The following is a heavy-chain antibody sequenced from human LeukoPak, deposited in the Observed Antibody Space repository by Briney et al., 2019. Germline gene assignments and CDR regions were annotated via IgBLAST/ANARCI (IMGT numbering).Heavy chain of an antibody. V-gene: IGHV3-7*01. CDR1: GFTFSDYW. CDR2: IRQDDSEK. Sequence: GGSLRLSCSASGFTFSDYWMMWVRQAPGKGLEWVGNIRQDDSEKNYVDSVKGRFTISRDNAKSSLYLQMNSLRAEDTAIYYCATDRKVGTWDPRFNYWGQGALVTVSS. CDR3: ATDRKVGTWDPRFNY. J-gene: IGHJ4*02. D-gene: IGHD4-23*01.